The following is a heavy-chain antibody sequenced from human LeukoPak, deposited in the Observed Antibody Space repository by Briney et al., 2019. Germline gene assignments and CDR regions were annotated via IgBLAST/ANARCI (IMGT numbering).Heavy chain of an antibody. CDR3: ASTKTKSTVTTGVFDY. CDR2: ISSSGSTI. V-gene: IGHV3-48*03. D-gene: IGHD4-17*01. CDR1: GFTFSSYE. J-gene: IGHJ4*02. Sequence: GGSLRLSCAASGFTFSSYEMNWVRQAPGKGLEWVSYISSSGSTIYYADSVKGRFTISRDNAKNSLYLQMNSLRAEDTAVYYCASTKTKSTVTTGVFDYWGQGTLVTVSS.